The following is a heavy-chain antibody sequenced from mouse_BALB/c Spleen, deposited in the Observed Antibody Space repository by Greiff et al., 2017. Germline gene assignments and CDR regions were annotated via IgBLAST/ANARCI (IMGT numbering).Heavy chain of an antibody. Sequence: VKLVESGPGLVAPSQSLSITCTVSGFSLTSYGVSWVRQPPGKGLEWLGVIWGDGSTNYHSALISRLSISKDNSKSQVFLKLNSLQTDDTATYYCAKPVGSRYYRYDGAFAYWGQGTLVTVSA. CDR1: GFSLTSYG. CDR2: IWGDGST. V-gene: IGHV2-3*01. J-gene: IGHJ3*01. D-gene: IGHD2-14*01. CDR3: AKPVGSRYYRYDGAFAY.